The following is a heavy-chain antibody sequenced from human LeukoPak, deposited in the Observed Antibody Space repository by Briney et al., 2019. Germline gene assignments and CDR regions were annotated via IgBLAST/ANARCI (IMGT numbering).Heavy chain of an antibody. D-gene: IGHD6-6*01. CDR2: IDPSHSYT. J-gene: IGHJ4*02. Sequence: RGESLKISCKASGYSFTSYWITWARQMPGKGLEWMGRIDPSHSYTTYSPSFEGHVTISSDESINTAYLHWTSLEASDTAMYYCARKLSPLDYWGQGTLVTVSS. CDR1: GYSFTSYW. V-gene: IGHV5-10-1*01. CDR3: ARKLSPLDY.